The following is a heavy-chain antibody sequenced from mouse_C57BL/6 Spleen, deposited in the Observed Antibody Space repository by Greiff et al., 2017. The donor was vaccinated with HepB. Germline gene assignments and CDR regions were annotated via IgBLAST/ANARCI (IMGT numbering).Heavy chain of an antibody. D-gene: IGHD2-3*01. V-gene: IGHV14-4*01. CDR2: IDPENGDT. Sequence: LVESGAELVRPGASVKLSCTASGFNIKDDYMHWVKQRPEQGLEWIGWIDPENGDTEYASKFQGKATITADTSSNTAYLQLSSLTSEDTAVYYCTPDGYYVGYWGQGTTLTVSS. J-gene: IGHJ2*01. CDR3: TPDGYYVGY. CDR1: GFNIKDDY.